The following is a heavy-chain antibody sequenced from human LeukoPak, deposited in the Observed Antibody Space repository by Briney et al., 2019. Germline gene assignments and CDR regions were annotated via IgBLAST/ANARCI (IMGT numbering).Heavy chain of an antibody. Sequence: PGGSLRLSCAASGFTFSDYYMSWIRQAPGKVLEWVSYISSSGSSIYYADSVKGRFTISRENAKNSLYLQMNSMRAEDKAVYYCARVNGNLGNYYYYYMDVWGKGTTVTVSS. D-gene: IGHD4-23*01. V-gene: IGHV3-11*04. CDR1: GFTFSDYY. CDR3: ARVNGNLGNYYYYYMDV. J-gene: IGHJ6*03. CDR2: ISSSGSSI.